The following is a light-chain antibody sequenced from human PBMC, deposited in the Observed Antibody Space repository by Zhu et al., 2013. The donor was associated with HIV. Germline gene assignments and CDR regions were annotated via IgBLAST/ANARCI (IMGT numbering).Light chain of an antibody. CDR2: DTD. CDR3: GAWDDSLTSGV. V-gene: IGLV1-51*01. J-gene: IGLJ3*02. Sequence: QSVLTQPPSVSAAPGQKVTISCSGSSSNLGRNYVQWYQQVPGTAPKLVIYDTDRRPSGIPDRFSGSKSGTSATLAITGVQTGDEADYHCGAWDDSLTSGVFGGGTKLTVL. CDR1: SSNLGRNY.